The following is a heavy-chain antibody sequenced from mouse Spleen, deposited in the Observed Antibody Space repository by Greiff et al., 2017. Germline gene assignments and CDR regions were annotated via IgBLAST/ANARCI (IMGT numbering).Heavy chain of an antibody. D-gene: IGHD2-1*01. J-gene: IGHJ4*01. V-gene: IGHV5-12-2*01. CDR2: ISNGGGST. CDR3: ARRDGNYGLGHAMDY. Sequence: EVKLVESGGGLVQPGGSLKLSCAASGFTFSSYTMSWVRQTPEKRLEWVAYISNGGGSTYYPDTVKGRFTISRDNAKNTLYLQMSSLKSEDTAMYYCARRDGNYGLGHAMDYWGQGTSVTVSS. CDR1: GFTFSSYT.